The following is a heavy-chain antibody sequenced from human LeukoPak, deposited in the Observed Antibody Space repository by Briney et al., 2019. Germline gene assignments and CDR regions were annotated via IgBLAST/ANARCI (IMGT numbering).Heavy chain of an antibody. CDR3: ARDVRGGHFDY. V-gene: IGHV3-7*01. D-gene: IGHD2-15*01. J-gene: IGHJ4*02. CDR2: IKKDGSEK. CDR1: GFTFSNFW. Sequence: SGGSLRLSCAVSGFTFSNFWMSWVRQAPGKGLEWVANIKKDGSEKYYEDSVKGRFTISRDNAKNSVYLQMNSLRAEDTAVYYCARDVRGGHFDYWGQGTLVTVSS.